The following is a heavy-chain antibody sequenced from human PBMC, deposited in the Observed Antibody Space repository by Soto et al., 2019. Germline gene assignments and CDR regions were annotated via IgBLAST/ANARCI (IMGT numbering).Heavy chain of an antibody. CDR2: ISGSGGST. CDR1: RFTFSSYA. D-gene: IGHD3-22*01. V-gene: IGHV3-23*01. CDR3: ANRGFLPVVVIT. J-gene: IGHJ5*02. Sequence: PGGSLRLSCAASRFTFSSYAMSWVRQAPGKGLEWVSAISGSGGSTYYADSVKGRFNISRDNSKNTLYLQMNSLRAEDTAVYYCANRGFLPVVVITWGQGTLVTVSS.